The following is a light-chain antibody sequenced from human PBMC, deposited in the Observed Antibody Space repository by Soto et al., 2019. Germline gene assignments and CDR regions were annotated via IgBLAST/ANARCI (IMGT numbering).Light chain of an antibody. Sequence: EIVLTQSPATLSLSPGERATLSCRASQSVSSYLAWYQQKPGQAPRLLIYDASNRATGIPARFSGSGSGTDFTLTISSLENEDFAVYYCQQRSNWPRTFGQGTKVDIK. J-gene: IGKJ1*01. CDR2: DAS. CDR3: QQRSNWPRT. V-gene: IGKV3-11*01. CDR1: QSVSSY.